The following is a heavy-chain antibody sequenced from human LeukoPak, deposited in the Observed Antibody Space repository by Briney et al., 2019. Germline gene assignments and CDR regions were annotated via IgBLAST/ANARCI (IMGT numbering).Heavy chain of an antibody. J-gene: IGHJ6*03. CDR2: INHSGST. CDR1: GGSISSSSYY. Sequence: SETLSLTCTVSGGSISSSSYYWSWIRQPPEKGLEWIGEINHSGSTNYNPSLKSRVTISVDTSKNQFSLKLSSVTAADTAVYYCASVRKGYCSSTSCYAKGYYYYYMDVWGKGTTVTISS. V-gene: IGHV4-39*07. CDR3: ASVRKGYCSSTSCYAKGYYYYYMDV. D-gene: IGHD2-2*01.